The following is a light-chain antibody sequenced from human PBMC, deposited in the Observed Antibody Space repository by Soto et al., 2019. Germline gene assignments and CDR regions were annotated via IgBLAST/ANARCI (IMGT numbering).Light chain of an antibody. V-gene: IGKV1-5*01. CDR2: DVS. J-gene: IGKJ2*01. CDR1: QTINGR. Sequence: DIPMTQSPSTLSASIGDRVTITCRASQTINGRLAWYQQKPGGPPKLLIYDVSFLESGAPSRFSGSGSGTDFTLTISSLRPDDFATFYCQQYKVYPYTFGQGSRLDIQ. CDR3: QQYKVYPYT.